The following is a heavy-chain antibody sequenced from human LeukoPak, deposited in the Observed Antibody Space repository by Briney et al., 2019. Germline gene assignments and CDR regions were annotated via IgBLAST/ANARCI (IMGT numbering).Heavy chain of an antibody. V-gene: IGHV4-38-2*02. CDR2: INHSGST. Sequence: SETLSLTCTVSGYSISSGYYWGWIRQPPGKGLEWIGEINHSGSTNYNPSLKSRVTISVDTSKNQFSLKLSSVTAADTAVYYCARGRARVVVVPAAAQGYFDYWGQGTLVTASS. CDR1: GYSISSGYY. CDR3: ARGRARVVVVPAAAQGYFDY. D-gene: IGHD2-2*01. J-gene: IGHJ4*02.